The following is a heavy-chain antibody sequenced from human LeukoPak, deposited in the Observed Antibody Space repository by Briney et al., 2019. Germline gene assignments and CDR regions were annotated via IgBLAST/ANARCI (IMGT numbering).Heavy chain of an antibody. D-gene: IGHD2-15*01. CDR1: GGSFSGYY. CDR2: INHRGST. J-gene: IGHJ4*02. Sequence: SETLSLTCAVYGGSFSGYYWAWIRQTPGKGLEWIGEINHRGSTNYNPSLESRVTISVDTSKNHFSLDLTSVTAADTAVYYCASGGWYRGYWGQGTLVTVSS. CDR3: ASGGWYRGY. V-gene: IGHV4-34*01.